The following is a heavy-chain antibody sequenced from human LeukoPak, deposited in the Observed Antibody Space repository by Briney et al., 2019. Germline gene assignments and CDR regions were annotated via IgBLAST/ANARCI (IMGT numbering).Heavy chain of an antibody. Sequence: PGGSLRLSCAAPGFTVSTNCMTWVRQAPGKGLEWVSTIYSGGTTYYADSVMDRFTISRHNSRNTLYLQMNSLRAEDTAVYYCARVDTGMAYYFDLWGQGTLVTVSS. V-gene: IGHV3-53*04. J-gene: IGHJ4*02. CDR2: IYSGGTT. CDR3: ARVDTGMAYYFDL. CDR1: GFTVSTNC. D-gene: IGHD5-18*01.